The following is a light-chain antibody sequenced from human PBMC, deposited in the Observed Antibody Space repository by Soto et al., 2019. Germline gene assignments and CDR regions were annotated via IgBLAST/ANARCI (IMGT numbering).Light chain of an antibody. CDR3: QLYRSSPPWT. Sequence: EIVLTQSPGTLSLSPGERATLSCRASQGISSNYLAWYQQKTGQAPRLLIYGASSRAIDIPDRFSGSGSGTDFTLTISRLEPEDFAVYYCQLYRSSPPWTFGQGTKVEIK. CDR2: GAS. J-gene: IGKJ1*01. V-gene: IGKV3-20*01. CDR1: QGISSNY.